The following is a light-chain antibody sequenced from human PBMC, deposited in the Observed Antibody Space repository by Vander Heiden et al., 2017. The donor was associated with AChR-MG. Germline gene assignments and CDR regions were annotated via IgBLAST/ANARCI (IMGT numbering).Light chain of an antibody. V-gene: IGLV2-14*03. CDR1: SSDVGGYNY. Sequence: QSALTQPASVSGSPGQSITISCTGTSSDVGGYNYVSWYQQHPGKAPKLMIYDVGNRPSGVSSRFSASKSGNTASLTISGLQAEDEADYYCLSYTSRSTWVFGGGTKLTVL. CDR3: LSYTSRSTWV. J-gene: IGLJ3*02. CDR2: DVG.